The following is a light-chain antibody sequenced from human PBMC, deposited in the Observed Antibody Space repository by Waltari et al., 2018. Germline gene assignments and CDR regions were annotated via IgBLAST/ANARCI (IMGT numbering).Light chain of an antibody. CDR2: ENN. J-gene: IGLJ3*02. CDR3: GTWDNSLRAGV. Sequence: QSALPHPPSVSAAPALTVTFPCSGSSFNSGSRDLSWYQQYQGTAPKLLIFENNEGPSGMPDRFSGSKYDTSATLGITGLQTGEEADYYCGTWDNSLRAGVFGGGTKVTVL. V-gene: IGLV1-51*01. CDR1: SFNSGSRD.